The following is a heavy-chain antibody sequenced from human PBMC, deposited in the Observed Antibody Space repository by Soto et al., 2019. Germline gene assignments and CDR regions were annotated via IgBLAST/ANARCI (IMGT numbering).Heavy chain of an antibody. Sequence: EVQLLESGGGLVQPGGSLRLSCAASGFTFSSYAMSWVRQAPGKGLEWVSAISGSGGSTYYADSVKGRFTISRDNSKNTLYLQMNSLRAEDTAVYYCAKDRRLGLGYSYGYGYWGQGTLVTVSS. CDR2: ISGSGGST. CDR3: AKDRRLGLGYSYGYGY. J-gene: IGHJ4*02. CDR1: GFTFSSYA. V-gene: IGHV3-23*01. D-gene: IGHD5-18*01.